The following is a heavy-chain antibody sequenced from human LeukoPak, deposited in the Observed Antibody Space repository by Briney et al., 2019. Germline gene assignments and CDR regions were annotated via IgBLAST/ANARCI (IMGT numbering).Heavy chain of an antibody. J-gene: IGHJ4*02. CDR1: GGSFSGYY. Sequence: ETLSLTCAVYGGSFSGYYWSWIRQPPGKGLEWIGEINHSGSTNYNPSLKSRVTISVDTSKNQFSLKLSSVTAADTAVYYCARDGSSAEADYWGQGTLVTVSS. CDR3: ARDGSSAEADY. CDR2: INHSGST. V-gene: IGHV4-34*01. D-gene: IGHD6-19*01.